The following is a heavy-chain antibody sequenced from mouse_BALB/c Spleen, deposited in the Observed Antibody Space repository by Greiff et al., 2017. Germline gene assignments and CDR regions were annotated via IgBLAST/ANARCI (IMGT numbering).Heavy chain of an antibody. CDR2: IDPENGDT. CDR1: GFNIKDYY. CDR3: NAFIYYYGFDY. Sequence: EVMLVESGAELVRSGASVKLSCTASGFNIKDYYMHWVKQRPEQGLEWIGWIDPENGDTEYAPKFQGKATMTADTSSNTAYLQLSSLTSEDTAVYYCNAFIYYYGFDYWGQGTTLTVSS. V-gene: IGHV14-4*02. D-gene: IGHD1-1*01. J-gene: IGHJ2*01.